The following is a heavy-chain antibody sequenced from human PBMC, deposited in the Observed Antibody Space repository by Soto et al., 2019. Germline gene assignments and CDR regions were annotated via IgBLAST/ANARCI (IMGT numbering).Heavy chain of an antibody. CDR3: AKGGWLDD. J-gene: IGHJ4*02. V-gene: IGHV3-23*01. D-gene: IGHD2-15*01. CDR1: GFTFSTYM. Sequence: EVHLLESGGDLVQPGGSLRLSCAASGFTFSTYMMTWVRQAPGPGLEWVALISSGGDATYYADSVKGRFTIYRDNSKNTVFLQMNGLRAEDTALYYCAKGGWLDDWGPGTLVLVSS. CDR2: ISSGGDAT.